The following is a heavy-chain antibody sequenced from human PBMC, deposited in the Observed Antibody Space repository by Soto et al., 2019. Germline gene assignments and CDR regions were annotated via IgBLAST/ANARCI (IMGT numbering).Heavy chain of an antibody. CDR1: GFSLSDNGVG. D-gene: IGHD1-26*01. Sequence: QITLKESGPTLVKRTQTLTLTCTFSGFSLSDNGVGVGWIRQPPGKALEWLALIYWDDEKIYSPSLKTRLTITKDTSKNQVLLTMTNMDPVDTATYYCAHRLPWDAFDIWGQGTMVTVSS. V-gene: IGHV2-5*02. J-gene: IGHJ3*02. CDR3: AHRLPWDAFDI. CDR2: IYWDDEK.